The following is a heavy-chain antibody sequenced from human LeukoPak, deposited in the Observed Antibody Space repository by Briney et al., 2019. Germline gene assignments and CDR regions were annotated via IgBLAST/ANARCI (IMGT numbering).Heavy chain of an antibody. V-gene: IGHV3-23*01. CDR3: AKESGYYHVSPFDY. CDR2: ISGSGGTT. Sequence: GGSLRLSCAASGFTFSSYAMSWVRQAPGEGLEWVSGISGSGGTTYYADSVKGRFTISRDNSKSTLYLQMNSLRVEDTAVYYCAKESGYYHVSPFDYWGQGTLVTVSS. CDR1: GFTFSSYA. D-gene: IGHD2/OR15-2a*01. J-gene: IGHJ4*02.